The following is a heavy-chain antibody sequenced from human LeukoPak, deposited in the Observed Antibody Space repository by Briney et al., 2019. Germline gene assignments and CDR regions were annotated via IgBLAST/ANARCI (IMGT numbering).Heavy chain of an antibody. Sequence: ASVKVSCKASGYTFTSYGISWVRQAPGQGLEWMGWISAYNSNTNYAQKLQGRVTMTTDTSTSTAYMELRSLRSDDTAVYYCARGPRSLRLGELSLFIYYWGQGTLVTVSS. CDR3: ARGPRSLRLGELSLFIYY. CDR1: GYTFTSYG. CDR2: ISAYNSNT. D-gene: IGHD3-16*02. V-gene: IGHV1-18*01. J-gene: IGHJ4*02.